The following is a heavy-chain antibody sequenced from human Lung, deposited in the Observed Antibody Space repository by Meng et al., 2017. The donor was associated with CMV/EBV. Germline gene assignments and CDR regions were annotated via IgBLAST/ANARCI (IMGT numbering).Heavy chain of an antibody. CDR3: ARGLRYFDWLSPSNYYYGMDV. CDR1: GGTFSNYP. D-gene: IGHD3-9*01. V-gene: IGHV1-69*02. CDR2: FIPMFNIS. J-gene: IGHJ6*02. Sequence: SVKVSXKTSGGTFSNYPINWVRQAPGQGLEWMGRFIPMFNISGFAQRFQGRISITADTSTSTGYMELSSLTSEDTAVYFCARGLRYFDWLSPSNYYYGMDVWGQGTPVTVSS.